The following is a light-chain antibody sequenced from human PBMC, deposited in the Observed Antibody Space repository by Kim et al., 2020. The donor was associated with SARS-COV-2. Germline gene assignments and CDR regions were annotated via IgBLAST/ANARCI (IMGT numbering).Light chain of an antibody. Sequence: ASVGDRVTITCRASQTISTYLNWFQQKPGQAPNLLIYGASTLQSGVPSSFSGSGSGTDFTLTIRSLQPEDFATYYCQQSYGTPRTFAQGTKVDIK. CDR1: QTISTY. CDR2: GAS. V-gene: IGKV1-39*01. CDR3: QQSYGTPRT. J-gene: IGKJ1*01.